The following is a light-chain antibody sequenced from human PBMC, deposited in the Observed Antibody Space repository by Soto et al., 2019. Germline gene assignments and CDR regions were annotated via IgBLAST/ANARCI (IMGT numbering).Light chain of an antibody. CDR2: DVS. CDR1: SNDVGGYNF. J-gene: IGLJ2*01. CDR3: SSYTTRTTLV. Sequence: QSALTQPASVSGSPGQSITISCTGTSNDVGGYNFVSWYQQHPGKAPKLMIYDVSNRPSGVSNRFSGSKSGNTASLTISGLQAEDEADYYCSSYTTRTTLVFGGGTKLTVL. V-gene: IGLV2-14*01.